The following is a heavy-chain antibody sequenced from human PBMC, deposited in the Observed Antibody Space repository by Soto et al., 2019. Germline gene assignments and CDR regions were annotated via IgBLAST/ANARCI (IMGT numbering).Heavy chain of an antibody. D-gene: IGHD1-20*01. J-gene: IGHJ4*02. CDR1: GFTFSTSA. CDR3: AKLIGRYHFDC. CDR2: ISSSGMST. Sequence: EVQLLDSGGGLVQPGGYLRLSCAATGFTFSTSAMSWVRQAPWKGLEWVSGISSSGMSTYYVDSVKGRFTISRDNSKNTLSLQMNRLRVEDTAVYYCAKLIGRYHFDCWGQGTLVTVSS. V-gene: IGHV3-23*01.